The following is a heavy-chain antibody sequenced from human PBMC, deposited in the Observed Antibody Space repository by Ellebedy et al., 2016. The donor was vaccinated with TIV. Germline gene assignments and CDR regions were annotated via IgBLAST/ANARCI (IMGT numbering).Heavy chain of an antibody. D-gene: IGHD1-26*01. J-gene: IGHJ4*02. Sequence: AASVKISCKASGYSFAGYYRSWVRQAPGQKLKWMGWINPNSCGTNYAQTFQGWVTITRDTSISTAYMELSRLRSDDTAVYYCARDGGSDSDFDNWGQGTLVTVSS. CDR3: ARDGGSDSDFDN. CDR2: INPNSCGT. CDR1: GYSFAGYY. V-gene: IGHV1-2*04.